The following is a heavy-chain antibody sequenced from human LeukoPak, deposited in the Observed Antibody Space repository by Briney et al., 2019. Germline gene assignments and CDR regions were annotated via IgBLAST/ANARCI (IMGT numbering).Heavy chain of an antibody. CDR1: GYTFNNYW. J-gene: IGHJ4*02. CDR2: IYPDDSDT. V-gene: IGHV5-51*01. Sequence: GESLKTSCKGSGYTFNNYWIGWVRQMPGKGLEWMGIIYPDDSDTRYSTSFQGQVTMSADKSISTAFLQWSRLKASDTAMYYCARQTAMGRSGDYWGQGTLVTVSS. D-gene: IGHD5-18*01. CDR3: ARQTAMGRSGDY.